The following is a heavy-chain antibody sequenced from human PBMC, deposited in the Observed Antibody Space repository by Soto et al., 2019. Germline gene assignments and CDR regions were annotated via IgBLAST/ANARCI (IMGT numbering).Heavy chain of an antibody. V-gene: IGHV1-18*01. Sequence: GVSVKVSCKASGYTFTSYGSSWARQAPGQGLEWMGWISADNGNTKYAQKFQGRVTITRDTSASTAYMELSSLRSEDPAVYYCARVGPPAEPWGQGTLVPVSP. CDR3: ARVGPPAEP. J-gene: IGHJ5*02. CDR1: GYTFTSYG. D-gene: IGHD2-2*01. CDR2: ISADNGNT.